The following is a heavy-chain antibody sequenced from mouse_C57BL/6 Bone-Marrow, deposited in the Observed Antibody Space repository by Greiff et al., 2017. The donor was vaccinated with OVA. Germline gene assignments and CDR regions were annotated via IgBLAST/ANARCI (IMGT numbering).Heavy chain of an antibody. Sequence: VQVVESGPELVKPGASVKISCKASGYAFSSSWMNWVKQRPGKGLEWIGRIYPGDGDTNYNGKFKGKATLTADKSSSTAYMQLSSLTSEDSAVYFCAKGVYYGSSYLYYFDYWGQGTTLTVSS. CDR1: GYAFSSSW. D-gene: IGHD1-1*01. V-gene: IGHV1-82*01. CDR3: AKGVYYGSSYLYYFDY. J-gene: IGHJ2*01. CDR2: IYPGDGDT.